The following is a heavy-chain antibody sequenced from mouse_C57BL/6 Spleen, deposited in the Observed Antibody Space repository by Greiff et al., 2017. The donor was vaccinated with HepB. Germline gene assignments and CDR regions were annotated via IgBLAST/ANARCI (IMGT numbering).Heavy chain of an antibody. D-gene: IGHD2-2*01. CDR2: INPGSGGT. CDR1: GYAFTNYL. CDR3: ARSNGDDDY. V-gene: IGHV1-54*01. Sequence: QVQLQQSGAELVRPGTSVKVSCKASGYAFTNYLIEWVKQRPGQGLEWIGVINPGSGGTNYNEKFKGKATLTADKSSSTAYMQLSSLTSEDSAVYFCARSNGDDDYWGQGTTLTVSS. J-gene: IGHJ2*01.